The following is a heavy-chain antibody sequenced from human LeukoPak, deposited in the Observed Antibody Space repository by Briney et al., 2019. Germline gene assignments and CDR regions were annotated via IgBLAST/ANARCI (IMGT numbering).Heavy chain of an antibody. CDR2: IYTSGST. D-gene: IGHD6-13*01. CDR3: ARQAGYSSSVGAFDI. Sequence: SETLSLTCTVSGGSISSYYWSWIRQPAGKGLEWIGRIYTSGSTNYNPSLKSRVTISVDTSKNQFSLKLSSVTAADTAVYYCARQAGYSSSVGAFDIWGQGTMVTVSS. V-gene: IGHV4-4*07. J-gene: IGHJ3*02. CDR1: GGSISSYY.